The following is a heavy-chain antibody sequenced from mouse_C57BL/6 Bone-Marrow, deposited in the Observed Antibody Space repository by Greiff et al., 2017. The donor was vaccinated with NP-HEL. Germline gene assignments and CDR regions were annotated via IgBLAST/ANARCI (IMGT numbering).Heavy chain of an antibody. V-gene: IGHV5-9-1*02. D-gene: IGHD1-1*01. Sequence: EVKVVESGEGLVKPGGSLKLSCAASGFTFSSYAMSWVRQTPEKRLEWVAYISSGGDYIYYADTVKGRFTISRDNARNTLYLQMSSLKSEDTAMYYCTRESITTVVATGGAMDYWGQGTSVTVSS. CDR2: ISSGGDYI. J-gene: IGHJ4*01. CDR3: TRESITTVVATGGAMDY. CDR1: GFTFSSYA.